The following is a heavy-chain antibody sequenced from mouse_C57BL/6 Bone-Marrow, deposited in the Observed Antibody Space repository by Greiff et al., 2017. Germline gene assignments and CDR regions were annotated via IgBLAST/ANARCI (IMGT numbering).Heavy chain of an antibody. J-gene: IGHJ1*03. CDR3: ARRDPLYYYGSRNWYFDV. CDR2: IWWDDDK. Sequence: QVTLKVSVPGILQPSQTLSLTCSFSGFSLSTFGMGVGWIRQPSGKGLEWLAHIWWDDDKYYNPALKSRLTISKDTSKNQVVLKIANVDTADTATYYCARRDPLYYYGSRNWYFDVWGTGTTVTVSS. D-gene: IGHD1-1*01. V-gene: IGHV8-8*01. CDR1: GFSLSTFGMG.